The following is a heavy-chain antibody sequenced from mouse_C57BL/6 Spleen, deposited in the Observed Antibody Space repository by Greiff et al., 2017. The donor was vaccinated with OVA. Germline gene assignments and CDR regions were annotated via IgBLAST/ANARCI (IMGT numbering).Heavy chain of an antibody. CDR2: ISYDGSN. D-gene: IGHD1-1*01. J-gene: IGHJ2*01. CDR3: AREELRSHFDY. V-gene: IGHV3-6*01. Sequence: EVQLQESGPGLVKPSQSLSLTCSVTGYSITSGYYWNWIRQFPGNKLEWMGYISYDGSNNYNPSLKNRISITRDTSKNQFFLKLNSVTTEDTATYYCAREELRSHFDYWGQGTTLTVSS. CDR1: GYSITSGYY.